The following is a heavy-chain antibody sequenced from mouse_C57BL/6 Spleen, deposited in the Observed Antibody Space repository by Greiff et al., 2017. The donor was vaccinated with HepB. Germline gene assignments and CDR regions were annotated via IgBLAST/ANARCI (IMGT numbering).Heavy chain of an antibody. CDR3: ARCYYDLYYFDY. CDR2: INPSNGGT. Sequence: VQLQQSGTELVKPGASVKLSCKASGYTFTSYWMHWVKQRPGQGLEWIGNINPSNGGTNYNEKFKSKATLTVDKSSSTAYMQLSSLTSDDSAVYYFARCYYDLYYFDYGGQGTTLTVSS. D-gene: IGHD2-4*01. J-gene: IGHJ2*01. CDR1: GYTFTSYW. V-gene: IGHV1-53*01.